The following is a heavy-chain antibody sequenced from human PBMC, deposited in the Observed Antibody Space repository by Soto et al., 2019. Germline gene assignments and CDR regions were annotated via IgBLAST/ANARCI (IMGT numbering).Heavy chain of an antibody. V-gene: IGHV4-34*01. CDR2: INHSGST. CDR1: GGSFSGYY. D-gene: IGHD4-17*01. J-gene: IGHJ4*02. Sequence: PSETLSLTCAVYGGSFSGYYWSWIRQPPGKGLEWIGEINHSGSTNYNPSLKSRVTISVDTSKNQFSLKLSSVTAADTAVYYCARGVSVTTPSHFDYWGQGTLVTVSS. CDR3: ARGVSVTTPSHFDY.